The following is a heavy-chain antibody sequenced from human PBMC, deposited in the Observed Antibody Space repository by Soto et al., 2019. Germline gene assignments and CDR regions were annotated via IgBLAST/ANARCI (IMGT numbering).Heavy chain of an antibody. CDR2: IYYSGST. CDR1: GGSISSSSYY. Sequence: QLQLQESGPGLVKPSETLSLTCTVSGGSISSSSYYWGWIRQPPGKGLEWIGSIYYSGSTYYNPSLKSRDTISVDTSKNQFSQKLSSVTAADTAVYYCARLGYCSGGSCYKHYFDYWGQGTLVTVSS. J-gene: IGHJ4*02. V-gene: IGHV4-39*01. CDR3: ARLGYCSGGSCYKHYFDY. D-gene: IGHD2-15*01.